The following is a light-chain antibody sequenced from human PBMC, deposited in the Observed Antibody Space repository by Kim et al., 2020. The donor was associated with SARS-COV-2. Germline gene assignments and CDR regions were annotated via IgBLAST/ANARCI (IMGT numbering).Light chain of an antibody. CDR2: EVT. V-gene: IGLV2-8*01. CDR1: SSAVGGYNY. Sequence: GHSGPISCTGTSSAVGGYNYVSWYQHHPGKAPKLMIYEVTKRPSGVPDRFSGSKSGNTASLTVSGLQAEDEADYYCGSYVGNNNFVFGTGTKVTVL. CDR3: GSYVGNNNFV. J-gene: IGLJ1*01.